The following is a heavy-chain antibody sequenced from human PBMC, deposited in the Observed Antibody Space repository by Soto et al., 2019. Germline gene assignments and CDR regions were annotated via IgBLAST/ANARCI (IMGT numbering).Heavy chain of an antibody. CDR1: GFTFDDYA. D-gene: IGHD1-26*01. CDR3: AKDFGGSYYFDY. V-gene: IGHV3-9*01. Sequence: GGSLRLSCAASGFTFDDYAMHWVRQAPGKGLEWVSGISWNSGSIGYADSVKGRFTISRDNAKNSLYLQMNSLRAEDTALYYCAKDFGGSYYFDYWGQGTLVTVSS. J-gene: IGHJ4*02. CDR2: ISWNSGSI.